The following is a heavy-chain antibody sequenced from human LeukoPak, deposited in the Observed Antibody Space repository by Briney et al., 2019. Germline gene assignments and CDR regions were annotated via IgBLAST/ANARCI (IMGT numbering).Heavy chain of an antibody. Sequence: GGSLRLSCAASGFTVSSNYMSWVRQAPGKGLEWVSVIYSGGSTYYADSVKGRFTISRDNSKNTLYLQMNSLRAEDTAVYYCARDQGTYYYGSGSSNWGQGTLVTVSS. CDR3: ARDQGTYYYGSGSSN. V-gene: IGHV3-66*01. CDR2: IYSGGST. CDR1: GFTVSSNY. D-gene: IGHD3-10*01. J-gene: IGHJ4*02.